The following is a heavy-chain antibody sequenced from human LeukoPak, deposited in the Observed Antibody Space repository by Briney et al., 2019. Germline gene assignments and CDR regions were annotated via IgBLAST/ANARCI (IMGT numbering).Heavy chain of an antibody. Sequence: ASVKVSCKASGYTFTGYHMHWVRLAPGQGLEWMGRITPNSGDTNYAQKFQGRVTMTRDTSISTAYMELSRLRSDDTAVYYCARDYCSSTSCLFDYRGQGTLVTVSS. D-gene: IGHD2-2*01. J-gene: IGHJ4*02. CDR1: GYTFTGYH. CDR2: ITPNSGDT. CDR3: ARDYCSSTSCLFDY. V-gene: IGHV1-2*06.